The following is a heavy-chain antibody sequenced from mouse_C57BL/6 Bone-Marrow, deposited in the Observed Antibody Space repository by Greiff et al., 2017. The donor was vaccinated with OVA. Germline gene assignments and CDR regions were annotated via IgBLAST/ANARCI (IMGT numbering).Heavy chain of an antibody. D-gene: IGHD2-3*01. J-gene: IGHJ4*01. Sequence: VKLVESGAELARPGASVKLSCKASGYTFTSYGISWVKQRTGQGLEWIGEIYPRSGNTYYNEKFKGKATLTADKSSSTAYMELRSLTSEDSAVYFCARYDGYYDAMDYWGQGTSVTVSS. CDR2: IYPRSGNT. V-gene: IGHV1-81*01. CDR3: ARYDGYYDAMDY. CDR1: GYTFTSYG.